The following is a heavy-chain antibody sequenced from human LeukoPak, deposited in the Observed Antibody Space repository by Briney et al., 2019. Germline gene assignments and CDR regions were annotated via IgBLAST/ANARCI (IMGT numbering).Heavy chain of an antibody. J-gene: IGHJ5*02. Sequence: SETLSLTCTVSGGSISSSSYYWGWIRQPPGKGLEWIGEISHGGSTNYNPSFSSRITISIDMSKNQLSLKLTSVTAADTAVYYCTRNNWFDPWGQGTLVTVSS. CDR1: GGSISSSSYY. CDR2: ISHGGST. CDR3: TRNNWFDP. V-gene: IGHV4-39*07.